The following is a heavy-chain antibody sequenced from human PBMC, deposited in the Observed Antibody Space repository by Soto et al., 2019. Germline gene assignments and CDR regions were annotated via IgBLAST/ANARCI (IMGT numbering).Heavy chain of an antibody. Sequence: QVQLQESGPGLVKPSGTLSLTCAVSGGSISSSNWWSWVRQPPGKGLEWIGEIYHSGNTNYNPSLNSRVIMSVDKSKNQFSLKLSSVTAAHTAVYYCASDTGPQAYDSGDYYYYYGMDVWGQGTTVTVSS. CDR2: IYHSGNT. J-gene: IGHJ6*02. D-gene: IGHD4-17*01. CDR1: GGSISSSNW. CDR3: ASDTGPQAYDSGDYYYYYGMDV. V-gene: IGHV4-4*02.